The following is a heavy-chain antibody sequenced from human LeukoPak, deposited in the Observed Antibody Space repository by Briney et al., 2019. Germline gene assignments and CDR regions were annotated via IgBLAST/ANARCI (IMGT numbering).Heavy chain of an antibody. V-gene: IGHV3-48*01. CDR2: ISSSSSTI. J-gene: IGHJ6*03. D-gene: IGHD6-13*01. Sequence: GGSLRLSCAASAFTFSDYSMNWVRQAPGKGLEWVSYISSSSSTIYYADSVKGRFTISRDNAKNSLYLQMNSLRAEDTAVYYCARALVAAAPYYMDVWGKGTTVTVSS. CDR1: AFTFSDYS. CDR3: ARALVAAAPYYMDV.